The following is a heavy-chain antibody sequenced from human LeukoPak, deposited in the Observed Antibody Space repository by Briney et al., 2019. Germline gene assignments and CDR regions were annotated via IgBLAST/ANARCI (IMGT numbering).Heavy chain of an antibody. CDR1: GGSINGYY. V-gene: IGHV4-59*01. D-gene: IGHD6-19*01. Sequence: PSETLSLTCTVSGGSINGYYWNWIRQALGQGLEWIGYIHYRGSTNYNPSLKSRVTISLDTSENQFSLKLSSVTAADTAVYYCAAEFDNEQWLDWDYWGRGTLVTVSS. CDR2: IHYRGST. J-gene: IGHJ4*02. CDR3: AAEFDNEQWLDWDY.